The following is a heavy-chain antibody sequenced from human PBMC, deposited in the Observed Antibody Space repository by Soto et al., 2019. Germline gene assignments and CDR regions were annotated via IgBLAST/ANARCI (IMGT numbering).Heavy chain of an antibody. CDR1: GFTFDDYT. V-gene: IGHV3-43*01. CDR3: AKEQWLVRYYYYGMDV. J-gene: IGHJ6*02. D-gene: IGHD6-19*01. Sequence: EVQLVESGGVVVQPGGSLRLSCAASGFTFDDYTMHWVRQAPGKGLEWVSLISWDGGSTYYADSVKGRFTISRDNSKNSLYLQMNSLRAEDTAVYYCAKEQWLVRYYYYGMDVWGQGTTVTVSS. CDR2: ISWDGGST.